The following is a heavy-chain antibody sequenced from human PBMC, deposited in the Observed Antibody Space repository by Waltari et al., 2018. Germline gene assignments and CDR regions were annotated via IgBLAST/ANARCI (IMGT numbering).Heavy chain of an antibody. J-gene: IGHJ4*02. CDR2: IHHSGGT. D-gene: IGHD3-16*01. Sequence: QVQLQESGPGLVKPSETLSLTCAVSGYSISSGYYTVWIRQPPGMGLEWMGGIHHSGGTYYNPSLKSRVTISVDTSKNQFSLKLSSVTAADTAVYYCASQRGQFNDYWGQGTLVTVSS. CDR1: GYSISSGYY. CDR3: ASQRGQFNDY. V-gene: IGHV4-38-2*01.